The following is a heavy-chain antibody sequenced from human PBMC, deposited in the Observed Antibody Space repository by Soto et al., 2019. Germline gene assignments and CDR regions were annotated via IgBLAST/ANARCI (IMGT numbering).Heavy chain of an antibody. D-gene: IGHD5-18*01. J-gene: IGHJ4*02. V-gene: IGHV3-23*01. CDR1: GFIFNNYA. CDR2: VTASGGGT. Sequence: GGSLRLSCAASGFIFNNYAMTWVRQAPGKGLEWVSTVTASGGGTFYANSVKGRFTISRDNSRNTLHLQMSSLRVEDTALYYCAKALVPALTAKFGYWDQRTLFTVSS. CDR3: AKALVPALTAKFGY.